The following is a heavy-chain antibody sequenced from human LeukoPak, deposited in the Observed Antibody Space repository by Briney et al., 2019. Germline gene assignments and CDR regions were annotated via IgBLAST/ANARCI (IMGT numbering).Heavy chain of an antibody. D-gene: IGHD2-15*01. Sequence: GGSLRLSCVASGFTFSTYGMNWVRQAPGKGLEWVSSISSSGTYIDYADSVKGRFAISRDNAKNSLFLQMGSLRAEDTAVYYCARGEVGYCSGGSCCLDYWGQGTLVTVSS. J-gene: IGHJ4*02. V-gene: IGHV3-21*01. CDR1: GFTFSTYG. CDR2: ISSSGTYI. CDR3: ARGEVGYCSGGSCCLDY.